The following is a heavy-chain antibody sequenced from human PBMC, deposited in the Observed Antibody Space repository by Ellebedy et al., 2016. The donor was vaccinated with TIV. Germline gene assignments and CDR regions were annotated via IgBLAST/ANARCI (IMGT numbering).Heavy chain of an antibody. D-gene: IGHD2-2*01. CDR2: MVPNSGKT. V-gene: IGHV1-8*03. J-gene: IGHJ4*02. CDR1: GYTFTSYG. Sequence: ASVKVSCXASGYTFTSYGINWVRQASGQGLEFMGWMVPNSGKTGYAQKFQGRVTITADESTSTAYMELSSLRSEDTAVYYCARDLKCSSTSCLDYWGQGTLVTVSS. CDR3: ARDLKCSSTSCLDY.